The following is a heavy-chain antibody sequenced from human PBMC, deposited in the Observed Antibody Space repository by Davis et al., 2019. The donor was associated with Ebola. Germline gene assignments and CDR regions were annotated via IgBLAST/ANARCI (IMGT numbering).Heavy chain of an antibody. D-gene: IGHD5-24*01. J-gene: IGHJ2*01. Sequence: PSETLSLTCTVSGGSISSYYWSWIRQPPGKGLEWIGYIYYSGSTNYNPSLKSRVTISVDTSKNQFSLKLSSVTAADTAVYYCARTTRDGYKAHWYFDLWGRGTLVTVSS. CDR2: IYYSGST. CDR3: ARTTRDGYKAHWYFDL. V-gene: IGHV4-59*01. CDR1: GGSISSYY.